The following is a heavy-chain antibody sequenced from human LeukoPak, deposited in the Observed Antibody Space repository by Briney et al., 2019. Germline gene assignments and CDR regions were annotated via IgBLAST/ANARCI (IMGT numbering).Heavy chain of an antibody. Sequence: GESLKISCKGSGYSFTSYRIGWVRQMPGKGLEWMGIIYPGDSDTRYSPSFQGQVTISADKSISTAYLQWSSLKASDTAMYYCARRRGGYSYGYYFDYWGQGTLVTVSS. CDR3: ARRRGGYSYGYYFDY. J-gene: IGHJ4*02. CDR2: IYPGDSDT. CDR1: GYSFTSYR. V-gene: IGHV5-51*01. D-gene: IGHD5-18*01.